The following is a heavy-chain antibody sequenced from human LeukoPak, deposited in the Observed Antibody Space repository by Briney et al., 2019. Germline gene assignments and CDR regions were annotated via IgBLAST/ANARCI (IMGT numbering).Heavy chain of an antibody. J-gene: IGHJ3*02. D-gene: IGHD5-12*01. Sequence: GSVKVSCKASGYTFTSYGISWVRQAPGQGLEWMGWISAYNGNTNYAQKLQGRVTMTTHTSTSTAYMELRSLRSDDTAVYYCARDSTVATITDAFDIWGQGTMVTVSS. CDR1: GYTFTSYG. V-gene: IGHV1-18*01. CDR2: ISAYNGNT. CDR3: ARDSTVATITDAFDI.